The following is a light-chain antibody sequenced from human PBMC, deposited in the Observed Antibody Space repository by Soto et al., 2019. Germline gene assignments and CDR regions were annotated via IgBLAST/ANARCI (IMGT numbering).Light chain of an antibody. CDR1: QSVIGRQ. J-gene: IGKJ5*01. V-gene: IGKV3-20*01. CDR2: GVS. Sequence: EIVLTQSPGTLSLSPGERATLSCRASQSVIGRQLAWYQHKPGQAPRLLIYGVSSRATGIPDRFTGSGSGTDFTLTISILEPEDFAVFYCQVYGPSPPITFGQGTRLEIK. CDR3: QVYGPSPPIT.